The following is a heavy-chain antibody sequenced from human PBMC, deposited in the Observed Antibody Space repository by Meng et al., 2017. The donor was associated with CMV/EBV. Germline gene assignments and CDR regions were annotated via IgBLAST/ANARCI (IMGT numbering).Heavy chain of an antibody. J-gene: IGHJ4*02. CDR3: AREMPIAAAGCFDY. D-gene: IGHD6-13*01. CDR2: IYTSGST. Sequence: QVQRQGSGPGLVKPSETLPLTCTVSGGSISSYSWSWIRQPAGKGLEWIGRIYTSGSTNYNPSLKSRVTMSVDTSKNQFSLKLSSVTAADTAVYYCAREMPIAAAGCFDYWGQGTLVTVSS. V-gene: IGHV4-4*07. CDR1: GGSISSYS.